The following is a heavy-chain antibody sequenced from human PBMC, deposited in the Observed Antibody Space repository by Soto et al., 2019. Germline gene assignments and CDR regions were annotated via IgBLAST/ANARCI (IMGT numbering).Heavy chain of an antibody. Sequence: ASVKVSCKASGYTFSSSAMHWVRQAPGQRLEWMGWISVDTDKTKYAQKLQGRVTMTTDTSTSTAYMELRSLRAEDTAVYYCAKVVEMTTMTPHWGQGALVTVSS. CDR1: GYTFSSSA. V-gene: IGHV1-18*01. CDR3: AKVVEMTTMTPH. CDR2: ISVDTDKT. D-gene: IGHD4-4*01. J-gene: IGHJ4*02.